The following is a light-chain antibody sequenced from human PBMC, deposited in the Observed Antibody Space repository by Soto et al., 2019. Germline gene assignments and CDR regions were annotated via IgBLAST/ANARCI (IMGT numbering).Light chain of an antibody. J-gene: IGLJ1*01. Sequence: QSALTQPASVSGSPGQSITISCTGSSNTIGGYNVVSWYQQHPGKAPKVIIYEGIKRPSGVSNRFSGAISGSTASLTISGLRSEDGADYYCCSYVGATTYVFGRGTNLPAL. CDR2: EGI. CDR3: CSYVGATTYV. CDR1: SNTIGGYNV. V-gene: IGLV2-23*01.